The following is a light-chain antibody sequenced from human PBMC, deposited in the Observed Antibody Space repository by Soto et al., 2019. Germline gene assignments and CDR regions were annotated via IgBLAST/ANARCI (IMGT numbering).Light chain of an antibody. Sequence: DIQMTQSPSTLSVSVGDRVTITCRASQSISSWLAWYQQKPGKAPKVLIYKASSLDSGVPSRFSGSGSGTEFTLTISSLQPDDSATYYCQQYWSYLNTFGQGTKLEIK. CDR2: KAS. CDR1: QSISSW. CDR3: QQYWSYLNT. J-gene: IGKJ2*01. V-gene: IGKV1-5*03.